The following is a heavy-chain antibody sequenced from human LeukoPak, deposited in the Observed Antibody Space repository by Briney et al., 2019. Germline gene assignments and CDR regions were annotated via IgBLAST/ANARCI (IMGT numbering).Heavy chain of an antibody. J-gene: IGHJ4*02. CDR1: GVTFINVW. CDR2: IKSKTDGGTT. CDR3: TTLGQRDYFSY. V-gene: IGHV3-15*01. Sequence: GGSLRLSCAASGVTFINVWMSWVRQAPGKGLEWVGRIKSKTDGGTTDYAAPVKGRFTISRDESKNTLYLQMNSLTTEDTAVYYCTTLGQRDYFSYWGQGTLVTVSS.